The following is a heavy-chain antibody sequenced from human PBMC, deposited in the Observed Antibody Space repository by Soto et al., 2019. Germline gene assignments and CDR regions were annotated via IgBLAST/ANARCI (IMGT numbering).Heavy chain of an antibody. CDR2: ITSSSGHI. V-gene: IGHV3-21*01. CDR1: GFTLTTYT. D-gene: IGHD3-10*01. Sequence: VGSLRLSCEASGFTLTTYTMNWVRQASGKGLEWVSSITSSSGHIYYADSVKGRFTISRDNARNSLYLQMNSLRAEDTAVYYCVRERGLSSFYGMDVWGQGTTVTVSS. J-gene: IGHJ6*02. CDR3: VRERGLSSFYGMDV.